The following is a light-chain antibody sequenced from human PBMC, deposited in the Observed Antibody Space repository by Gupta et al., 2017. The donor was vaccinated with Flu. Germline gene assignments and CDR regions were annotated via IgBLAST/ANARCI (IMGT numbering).Light chain of an antibody. CDR2: RVS. V-gene: IGKV2-30*01. CDR3: MRGTHRMYT. J-gene: IGKJ2*01. CDR1: QSLVYTDGNTY. Sequence: DVVMTKSPLPLPVTLGQPASISCRSSQSLVYTDGNTYLTWYQQGPGQSPRRLIYRVSNRDSGVPDRFSGSGSGTDFTLKISRVEAEDVAVYYCMRGTHRMYTFGQWTKLEIK.